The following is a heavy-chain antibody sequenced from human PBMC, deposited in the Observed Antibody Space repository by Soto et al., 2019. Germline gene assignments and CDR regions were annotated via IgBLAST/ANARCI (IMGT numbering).Heavy chain of an antibody. CDR1: GGSITNSNW. CDR3: ARGPPIVGNTTPLDS. CDR2: IYHAGST. Sequence: SETLSLTCTVFGGSITNSNWWSWVRLPPAKGLEWIGDIYHAGSTKYNPSLERRVTMSVDTSNNQFALTLTSVTAADTAVYFCARGPPIVGNTTPLDSWGQGTLVTVS. V-gene: IGHV4-4*02. D-gene: IGHD2-21*01. J-gene: IGHJ4*02.